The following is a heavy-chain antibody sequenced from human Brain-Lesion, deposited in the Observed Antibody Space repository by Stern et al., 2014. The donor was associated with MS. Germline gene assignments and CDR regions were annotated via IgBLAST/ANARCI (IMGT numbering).Heavy chain of an antibody. Sequence: VQLVESGAEVRKPGSSGKVSCKASGGLFRSDAISWVRQAPGQGLEGLGGIIPMTGEAHYAQKFLDRVTITADESTTTTYMDLNSLTSEDTALYYCARHWGTDLWGQGTLLTVSS. D-gene: IGHD7-27*01. V-gene: IGHV1-69*01. CDR3: ARHWGTDL. CDR1: GGLFRSDA. CDR2: IIPMTGEA. J-gene: IGHJ5*02.